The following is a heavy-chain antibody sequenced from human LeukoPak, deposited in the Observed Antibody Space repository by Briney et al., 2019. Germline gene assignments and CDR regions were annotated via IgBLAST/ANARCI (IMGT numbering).Heavy chain of an antibody. CDR1: GYTFTGYY. CDR3: ARSLGDYVWGSYWSLDY. CDR2: INPNSGGT. J-gene: IGHJ4*02. V-gene: IGHV1-2*04. D-gene: IGHD3-16*01. Sequence: ASVNVSCKASGYTFTGYYMHWVRQAPGQGLEWMGWINPNSGGTNYAQKFQGWVTMTRDTSISTAYMELSRLRSDDTAVYYCARSLGDYVWGSYWSLDYWGQGTLVTVSS.